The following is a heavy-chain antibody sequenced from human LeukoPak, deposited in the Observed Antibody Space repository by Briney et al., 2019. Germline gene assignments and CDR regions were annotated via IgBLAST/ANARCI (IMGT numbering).Heavy chain of an antibody. V-gene: IGHV3-23*01. CDR2: ISGGGDIT. J-gene: IGHJ4*02. Sequence: GGSLRLSCAASGFTFNSYAMNWVRQAPGKGLEWVSAISGGGDITNYADSVKGRFTISRDNSKNTLYLQMSSLRAEDTAVYYCASLSSGSNFNYWGQGTLVTVSS. CDR3: ASLSSGSNFNY. CDR1: GFTFNSYA. D-gene: IGHD6-19*01.